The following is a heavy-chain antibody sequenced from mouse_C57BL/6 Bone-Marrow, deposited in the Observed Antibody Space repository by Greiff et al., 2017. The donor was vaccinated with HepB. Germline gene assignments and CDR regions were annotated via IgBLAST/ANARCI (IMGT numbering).Heavy chain of an antibody. V-gene: IGHV5-17*01. J-gene: IGHJ2*01. CDR2: ISSGSSTI. D-gene: IGHD4-1*01. Sequence: EVKLVESGGGLVKPGGSLKLSCAASGFTFSDYGMHWVRQAPEKGLEWVAYISSGSSTIYYADTVKGRFTISRDNAKNTLFLQMTSLRSEDTAMYYCARQELGRYYFDYWGQGTTLTVSS. CDR3: ARQELGRYYFDY. CDR1: GFTFSDYG.